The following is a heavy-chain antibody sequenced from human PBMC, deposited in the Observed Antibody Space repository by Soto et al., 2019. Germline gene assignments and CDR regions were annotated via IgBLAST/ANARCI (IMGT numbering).Heavy chain of an antibody. CDR3: AREGLVLVPTTVNSDYYYYAMDV. V-gene: IGHV1-69*13. J-gene: IGHJ6*02. CDR2: IIPIFGTA. CDR1: GGTFSSYA. D-gene: IGHD2-2*01. Sequence: SVKVSCKASGGTFSSYAISWVRQAPGQGLEWMGGIIPIFGTANYAQKFQGRVTITADESTSTAYMELSSLRSDDTAVYYCAREGLVLVPTTVNSDYYYYAMDVWGQGTTVTVSS.